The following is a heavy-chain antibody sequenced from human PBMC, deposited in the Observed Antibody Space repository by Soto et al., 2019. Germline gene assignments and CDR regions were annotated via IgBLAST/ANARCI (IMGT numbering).Heavy chain of an antibody. Sequence: EVQLVESGGGLVEPGGSLRLSCAASGFTFNGAWMNWVRQGPGKGLEWVGRVKSKVDGETIEYAAPVKGRFTISRDDSRNMVYLQMNSLSTEDTAMYYCSADLPDWGAYAFDYWGQGALVTVSS. J-gene: IGHJ4*02. CDR3: SADLPDWGAYAFDY. D-gene: IGHD3-16*01. CDR1: GFTFNGAW. CDR2: VKSKVDGETI. V-gene: IGHV3-15*07.